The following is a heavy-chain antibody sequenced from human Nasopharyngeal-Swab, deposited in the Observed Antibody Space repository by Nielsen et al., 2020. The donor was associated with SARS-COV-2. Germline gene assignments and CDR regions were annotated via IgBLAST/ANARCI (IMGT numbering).Heavy chain of an antibody. D-gene: IGHD2/OR15-2a*01. CDR1: GFTFSRYD. V-gene: IGHV3-23*01. J-gene: IGHJ4*02. Sequence: GESLKISCAASGFTFSRYDMNWVRQAPGKGLEWVAAISGSGDISGSGGSTYYADSVKGRFTISRDNSKNTLSLQMNGLGAEDTAVYYCAKDLRGPYFFWGQGTLVTVSS. CDR3: AKDLRGPYFF. CDR2: ISGSGDISGSGGST.